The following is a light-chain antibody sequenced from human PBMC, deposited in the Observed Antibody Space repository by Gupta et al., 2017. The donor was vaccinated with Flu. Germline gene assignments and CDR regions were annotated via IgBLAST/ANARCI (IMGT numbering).Light chain of an antibody. CDR1: NIGSKS. CDR2: DDS. CDR3: QVWDSSSDHVV. V-gene: IGLV3-21*02. Sequence: SYVLTQPPSVSVAPGQTARITCGGNNIGSKSVHWYQQKPCQAPVLVVYDDSDRPSGIPERFSGSNSGNTATLTISRVEAGDEADDYCQVWDSSSDHVVFGGGTKLTVL. J-gene: IGLJ2*01.